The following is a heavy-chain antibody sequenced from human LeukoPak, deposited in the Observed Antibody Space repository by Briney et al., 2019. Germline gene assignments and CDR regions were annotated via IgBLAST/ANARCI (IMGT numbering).Heavy chain of an antibody. V-gene: IGHV1-46*01. CDR1: GYTFTSYY. D-gene: IGHD6-19*01. Sequence: ASVKVSCKASGYTFTSYYMHWVRQAPGQGLEWMGIINPSGGSTSYAQRFQGRVTMTRDTSTSTVYMELSSLRSEDTAVYYCARDGWLSGGPPAGWFDPWGQGTLVTVSS. CDR3: ARDGWLSGGPPAGWFDP. J-gene: IGHJ5*02. CDR2: INPSGGST.